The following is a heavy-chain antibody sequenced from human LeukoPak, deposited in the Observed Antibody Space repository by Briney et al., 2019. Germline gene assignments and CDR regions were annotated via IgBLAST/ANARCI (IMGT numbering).Heavy chain of an antibody. CDR3: ARANTGYYPSFDY. CDR1: GYTFTGYY. Sequence: ASVKVSCKASGYTFTGYYMHWVRQAPGQGLEWMGWINPNSGGTNYAQKFQGRVTMTRDTSISTAYMELSRLRSDDTAVYYCARANTGYYPSFDYWGQGTLVTVSS. D-gene: IGHD3-9*01. V-gene: IGHV1-2*02. CDR2: INPNSGGT. J-gene: IGHJ4*02.